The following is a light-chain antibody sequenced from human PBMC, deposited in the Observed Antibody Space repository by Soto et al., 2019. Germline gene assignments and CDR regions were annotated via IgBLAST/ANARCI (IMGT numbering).Light chain of an antibody. Sequence: DIQMTHSPSSVSASVGDGVTITCRASQGISSWLAWYQQKPGTAPKLLIYAASSLQSGVPSRFSGSGSGTDFTLTISSLQPEDYASYYCKQTSSFPLTFGGGIKVDIX. CDR3: KQTSSFPLT. V-gene: IGKV1D-12*01. CDR2: AAS. CDR1: QGISSW. J-gene: IGKJ4*01.